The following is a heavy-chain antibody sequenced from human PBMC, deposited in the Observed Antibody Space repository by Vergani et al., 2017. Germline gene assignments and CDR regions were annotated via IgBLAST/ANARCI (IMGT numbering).Heavy chain of an antibody. J-gene: IGHJ3*02. CDR1: GFTFSSYE. V-gene: IGHV3-48*03. Sequence: EVQLVESGGGLVQPGGSLRLSCAASGFTFSSYEMNWVRQAPGKGLEWVSYISSSGSTIYYADSVKGRFTISRDNAKNSLYLQMNSLRAEDTALYYCAKGGWYASAFDIWGQGTMVTVSS. D-gene: IGHD6-19*01. CDR2: ISSSGSTI. CDR3: AKGGWYASAFDI.